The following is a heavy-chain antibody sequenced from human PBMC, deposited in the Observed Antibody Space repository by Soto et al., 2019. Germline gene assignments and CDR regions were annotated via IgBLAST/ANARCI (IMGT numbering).Heavy chain of an antibody. CDR2: IYSGGST. J-gene: IGHJ6*02. CDR3: ARDVTRVFTIFGVVIADYGMDV. V-gene: IGHV3-53*01. Sequence: GGFLSLSCAAYGFTVSSNYMSWVRQAPGKGLEWVSVIYSGGSTYYADSVKGRFTISRDNSKNTLYLQMNSLRAEDTAVYYCARDVTRVFTIFGVVIADYGMDVWGQWTTVTVSS. D-gene: IGHD3-3*01. CDR1: GFTVSSNY.